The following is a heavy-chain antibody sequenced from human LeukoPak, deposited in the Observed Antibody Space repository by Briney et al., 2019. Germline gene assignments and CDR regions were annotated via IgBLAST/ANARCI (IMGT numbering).Heavy chain of an antibody. CDR1: GFTFSSYG. Sequence: GGSLRLSCAASGFTFSSYGMHWVRQAPGKRLVWVSRINSDGSSTSYADSVKGRFTISRDNAKNTLYLQMNSLRAEDTAVYYCARDFPNYDILTGRGGYGMDVWGQGTTVTVSS. CDR2: INSDGSST. D-gene: IGHD3-9*01. J-gene: IGHJ6*01. V-gene: IGHV3-74*01. CDR3: ARDFPNYDILTGRGGYGMDV.